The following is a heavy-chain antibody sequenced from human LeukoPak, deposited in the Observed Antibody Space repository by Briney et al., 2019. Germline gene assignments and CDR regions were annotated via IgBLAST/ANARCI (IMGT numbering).Heavy chain of an antibody. CDR3: AKGKVNHLGGLDY. CDR1: GFSFSSYA. D-gene: IGHD1-14*01. J-gene: IGHJ4*02. V-gene: IGHV3-23*01. CDR2: VSETGDGT. Sequence: LGGSLGLSCAVSGFSFSSYAMSWVRQAPGKGLEWVSTVSETGDGTYYADSVKGRFIISRVNSKNTFYLQMDSLRADDTAMYYCAKGKVNHLGGLDYWGQGTLVTVSS.